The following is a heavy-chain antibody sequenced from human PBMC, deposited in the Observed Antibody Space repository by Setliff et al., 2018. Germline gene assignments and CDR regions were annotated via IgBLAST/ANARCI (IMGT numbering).Heavy chain of an antibody. CDR3: ARLSWNGLRYYGLDV. CDR1: GVSISSYY. CDR2: IQNSGGI. J-gene: IGHJ6*02. D-gene: IGHD3-3*01. V-gene: IGHV4-59*01. Sequence: SETLSLTCNVSGVSISSYYWSWIRQAPGKGLESLGYIQNSGGINYSPSLKSRVTISVDTSTNQFSLKLTSVTAADTAVYYCARLSWNGLRYYGLDVWGQGTTVTVSS.